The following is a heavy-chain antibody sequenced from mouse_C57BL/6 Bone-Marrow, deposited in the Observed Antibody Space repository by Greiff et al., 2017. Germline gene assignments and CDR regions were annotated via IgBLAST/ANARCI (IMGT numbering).Heavy chain of an antibody. CDR3: ARPRVYWYFDV. CDR1: GFTFSDYG. Sequence: EVKLMESGGGLVKPGGSLKLSCAASGFTFSDYGMHWVRQAPEKGLEWVAYISSGSSTIYYADTVKGRFTISRDNAKNTLFLQMTSLRSEDTARYYCARPRVYWYFDVWGTGTTVTVSS. CDR2: ISSGSSTI. V-gene: IGHV5-17*01. J-gene: IGHJ1*03.